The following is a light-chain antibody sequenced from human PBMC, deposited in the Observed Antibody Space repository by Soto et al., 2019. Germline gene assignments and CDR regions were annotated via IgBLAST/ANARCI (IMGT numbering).Light chain of an antibody. J-gene: IGKJ1*01. Sequence: DTVMTDSPPSPAGPPRERGTTECESSHIVLFRTNNKNYLAWYQQRPGQPPKFLISWASIRASGVPDRFSGSGSGTHFTLTIDSLEAEDVAIYYCQQYYDSARTFGQGTKVDIK. CDR1: HIVLFRTNNKNY. CDR2: WAS. V-gene: IGKV4-1*01. CDR3: QQYYDSART.